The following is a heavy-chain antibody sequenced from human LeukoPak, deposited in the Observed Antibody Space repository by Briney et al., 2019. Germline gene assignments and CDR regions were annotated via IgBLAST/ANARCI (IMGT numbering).Heavy chain of an antibody. J-gene: IGHJ4*02. D-gene: IGHD1-26*01. Sequence: ASVKVSCKASGYTFTGYYIHWVRHAPGQGLEWVGCINPKNGGTTYARQFQGRVTMTRDTSISTAYMELSRLTSDDTTVYYCARGRQRDSGADDPVFDYWGQGTLVTVSS. CDR3: ARGRQRDSGADDPVFDY. CDR1: GYTFTGYY. V-gene: IGHV1-2*02. CDR2: INPKNGGT.